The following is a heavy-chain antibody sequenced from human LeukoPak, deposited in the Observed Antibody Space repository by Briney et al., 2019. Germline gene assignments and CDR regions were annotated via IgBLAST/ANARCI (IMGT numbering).Heavy chain of an antibody. Sequence: GGSLRLSCAASGFTFSSYWMHWVRQAPGKGLVWASRINSDGSSTSYADSVKGRFTISRDNAKNTLYLQMNSLRAEDTAVYYCAKELPGGFGDYWGQGTLVTVSS. J-gene: IGHJ4*02. D-gene: IGHD3-16*01. CDR2: INSDGSST. V-gene: IGHV3-74*01. CDR3: AKELPGGFGDY. CDR1: GFTFSSYW.